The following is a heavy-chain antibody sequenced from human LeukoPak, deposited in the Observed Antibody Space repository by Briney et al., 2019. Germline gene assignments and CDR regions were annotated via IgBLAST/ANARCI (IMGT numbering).Heavy chain of an antibody. CDR2: IYYSGST. V-gene: IGHV4-39*01. CDR3: ARTYGDYDDAFDV. Sequence: IGSIYYSGSTYNTPSLKSRVTIFVDTSKNQFSLKLSSVTATDTAVYYCARTYGDYDDAFDVWGQGTMVTVSS. D-gene: IGHD4-17*01. J-gene: IGHJ3*01.